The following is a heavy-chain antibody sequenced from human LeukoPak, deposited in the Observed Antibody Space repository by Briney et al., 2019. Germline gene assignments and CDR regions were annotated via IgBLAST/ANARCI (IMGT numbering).Heavy chain of an antibody. D-gene: IGHD3-10*01. CDR1: GYTFTSYA. CDR3: ATSTMVRGVMPFDY. CDR2: INAGNGNT. V-gene: IGHV1-3*03. Sequence: ASVKVSCKASGYTFTSYAMHWVRQAPGQRLEWMGWINAGNGNTKYSQEFQGRVTITRDTSASTAYMELSSLRSEDMAAYYCATSTMVRGVMPFDYWGQGTLVAVSS. J-gene: IGHJ4*02.